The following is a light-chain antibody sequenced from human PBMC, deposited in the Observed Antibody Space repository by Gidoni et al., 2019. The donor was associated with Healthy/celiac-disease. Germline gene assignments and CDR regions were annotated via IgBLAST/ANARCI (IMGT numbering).Light chain of an antibody. J-gene: IGKJ3*01. CDR2: AAS. Sequence: DIQMTQSPSSLSASVGDRVTITCRASPSISSYLNWYQQKPGKAPKLLIYAASSLQSGVPSRFSGSGSGTDFTLTISSLQPEDFATYYCQQSYSTPFTVGPGTKVDIK. CDR3: QQSYSTPFT. V-gene: IGKV1-39*01. CDR1: PSISSY.